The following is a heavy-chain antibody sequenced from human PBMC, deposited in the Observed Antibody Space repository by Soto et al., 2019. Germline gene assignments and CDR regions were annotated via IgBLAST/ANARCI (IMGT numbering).Heavy chain of an antibody. Sequence: SETLSLTCTVSGGSISSGGYYWSWIRQHPGKGLEWIGYIYYSGSTYYNPSLKSRVTISVDTSKNQISLKLSSVTAADTAVYYCARVADNYYDSSQNWFDPWGQGTLVTVSS. V-gene: IGHV4-31*03. CDR2: IYYSGST. CDR1: GGSISSGGYY. D-gene: IGHD3-22*01. J-gene: IGHJ5*02. CDR3: ARVADNYYDSSQNWFDP.